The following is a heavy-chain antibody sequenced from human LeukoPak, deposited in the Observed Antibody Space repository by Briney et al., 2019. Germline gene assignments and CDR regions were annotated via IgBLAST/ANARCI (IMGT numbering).Heavy chain of an antibody. Sequence: PSETLSLTCTVSGGSISSGGYYWSWIRQHPGKGLEWIGYIYYTGSTYYNPSLQSRVTMSIDTSKNQFSLKLNSVTAADTAVYYCASPGVGAFDYWGQGTLVSVSS. CDR2: IYYTGST. D-gene: IGHD1-26*01. CDR1: GGSISSGGYY. J-gene: IGHJ4*02. V-gene: IGHV4-31*03. CDR3: ASPGVGAFDY.